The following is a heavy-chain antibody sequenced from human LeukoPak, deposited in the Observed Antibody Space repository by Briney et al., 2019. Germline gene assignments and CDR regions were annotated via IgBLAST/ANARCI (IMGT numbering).Heavy chain of an antibody. CDR3: ARVRLSGVIDF. CDR1: GGSMYDYY. J-gene: IGHJ4*02. CDR2: IHYNGRT. D-gene: IGHD2-15*01. V-gene: IGHV4-59*12. Sequence: PSETLSLSCTVSGGSMYDYYWSWIRQPPVKGLEWIGHIHYNGRTNYNPSLESPATISIDMSKNQFSLNLSSVPAADTAVYYCARVRLSGVIDFWGQGTLVTVSS.